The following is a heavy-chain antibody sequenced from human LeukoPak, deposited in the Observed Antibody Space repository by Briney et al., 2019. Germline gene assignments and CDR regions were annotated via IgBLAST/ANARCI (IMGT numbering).Heavy chain of an antibody. Sequence: SETLSLTCTVSGGSISSYYWSWIRQPAGKGLEWIGRIYTSGSTNYNPSLKSRVTMSVDTSKNQFSLKLSSVTAADTAVYYCARDGEKTPYYGSGKPVREYYYYYMDVWGKGTTVTVSS. CDR1: GGSISSYY. V-gene: IGHV4-4*07. CDR3: ARDGEKTPYYGSGKPVREYYYYYMDV. D-gene: IGHD3-10*01. CDR2: IYTSGST. J-gene: IGHJ6*03.